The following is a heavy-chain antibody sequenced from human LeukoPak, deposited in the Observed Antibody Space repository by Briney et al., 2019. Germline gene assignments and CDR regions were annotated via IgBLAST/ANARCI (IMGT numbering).Heavy chain of an antibody. D-gene: IGHD3-22*01. V-gene: IGHV4-39*07. CDR3: ARPYDSSGYWVY. CDR2: IYYSGST. J-gene: IGHJ4*02. CDR1: GGSISSSSYY. Sequence: SETLSLTCTVSGGSISSSSYYWGWIRQPPGKGLEWIGSIYYSGSTYYNPSLKSRVTISVDTSKNQFSLKLSSVTAADTAVYYCARPYDSSGYWVYWGQGTLVTVSS.